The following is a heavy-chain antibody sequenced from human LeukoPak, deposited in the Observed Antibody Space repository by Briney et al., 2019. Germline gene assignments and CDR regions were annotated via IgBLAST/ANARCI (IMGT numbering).Heavy chain of an antibody. CDR2: IYYSGST. V-gene: IGHV4-39*01. Sequence: SETLSLTCTVSGGSISSSRYSWGWIRQPPGKGLEWIGSIYYSGSTYYNPSLKSRFTISVDTSKNQFSLKLSSVTAADTAVYYCARLPIEDSAFDIWGQGTMVTVSS. J-gene: IGHJ3*02. CDR3: ARLPIEDSAFDI. D-gene: IGHD2-15*01. CDR1: GGSISSSRYS.